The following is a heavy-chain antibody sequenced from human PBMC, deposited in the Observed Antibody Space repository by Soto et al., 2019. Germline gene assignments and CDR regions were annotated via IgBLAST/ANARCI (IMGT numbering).Heavy chain of an antibody. V-gene: IGHV1-3*01. CDR2: INAGNGHT. CDR3: ARDFLPAYGDYPPYNWFDP. Sequence: ASVKVSCKASGYTFNSYVIHWVRQAPGQRLEWMGWINAGNGHTKYSQNFQDRVTLTRDTSARTAYMEVNSLRSADTAVYYCARDFLPAYGDYPPYNWFDPWGQETLVTVSS. J-gene: IGHJ5*02. D-gene: IGHD4-17*01. CDR1: GYTFNSYV.